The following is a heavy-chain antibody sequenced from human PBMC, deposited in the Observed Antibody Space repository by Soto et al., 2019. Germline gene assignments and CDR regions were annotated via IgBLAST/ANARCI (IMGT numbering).Heavy chain of an antibody. CDR3: ARDNPYYDSSGPYGHGAFDI. V-gene: IGHV4-30-2*01. Sequence: SETLSLTCTVSGGSISSSSYSLRWIRQPPGKGLEWIGYIYHSGSTYYNPSLKSRVTISVDRSKNQFSLKLSSVTAADTAVYYCARDNPYYDSSGPYGHGAFDIWGQGTMVTVS. D-gene: IGHD3-22*01. CDR2: IYHSGST. J-gene: IGHJ3*02. CDR1: GGSISSSSYS.